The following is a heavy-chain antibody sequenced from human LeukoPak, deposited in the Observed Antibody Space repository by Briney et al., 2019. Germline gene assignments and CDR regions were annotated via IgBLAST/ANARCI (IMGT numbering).Heavy chain of an antibody. V-gene: IGHV4-59*01. J-gene: IGHJ4*02. CDR1: GGSISGYY. CDR2: IYYSGST. D-gene: IGHD3-22*01. CDR3: ARGPNRNYYDSSGFDY. Sequence: SETLSLTCTVSGGSISGYYWSWIRQPPGKGLEWIGYIYYSGSTNYNPSLESRVTISVDTSKNQFSLKLSSVTAADTAVYYCARGPNRNYYDSSGFDYWGQGTLVTVSS.